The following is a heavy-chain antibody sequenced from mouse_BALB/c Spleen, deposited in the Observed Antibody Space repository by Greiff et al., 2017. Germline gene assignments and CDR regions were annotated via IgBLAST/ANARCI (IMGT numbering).Heavy chain of an antibody. V-gene: IGHV6-6*02. CDR1: GFTFSNYW. CDR2: IRLKSNNYAT. Sequence: EVQGVESGGGLVQPGGSMKLSCVASGFTFSNYWMNWVRQSPEKGLEWVAEIRLKSNNYATHYAESVKGRFTISRDDSKSSVYLQMNNLRAEDTGIYYCTRTHYYGSSPFAYWGQGTLVTVSA. CDR3: TRTHYYGSSPFAY. D-gene: IGHD1-1*01. J-gene: IGHJ3*01.